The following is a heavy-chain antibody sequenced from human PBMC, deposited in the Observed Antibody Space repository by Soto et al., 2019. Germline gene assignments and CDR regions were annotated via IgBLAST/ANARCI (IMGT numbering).Heavy chain of an antibody. CDR2: IKQDGSEK. D-gene: IGHD2-2*01. V-gene: IGHV3-7*01. J-gene: IGHJ4*02. Sequence: EVQLVESGGGLVQPGGSLRLSCTASGFTFSSYWMSWVRQAPGKGLEWVANIKQDGSEKYYVDSVRGRFTISRDNAKNSLFLQMNSLRAEDTAVYYCARERGSSTSYSDYWGQGTLVTVSS. CDR1: GFTFSSYW. CDR3: ARERGSSTSYSDY.